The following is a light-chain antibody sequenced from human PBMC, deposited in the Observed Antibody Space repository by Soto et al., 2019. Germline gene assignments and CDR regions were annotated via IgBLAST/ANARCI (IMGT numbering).Light chain of an antibody. Sequence: DIVMTQSPDSLAVSLGERATINCKSSQSVLYSSNNKNYLAWYQQKPGQPPKLLIYWASTRESGVPDRFSGSGSGTDFTLTISSLQAEDVAVYYCQQYYSTLGGTFGQGTKLEIK. CDR1: QSVLYSSNNKNY. J-gene: IGKJ2*01. CDR2: WAS. CDR3: QQYYSTLGGT. V-gene: IGKV4-1*01.